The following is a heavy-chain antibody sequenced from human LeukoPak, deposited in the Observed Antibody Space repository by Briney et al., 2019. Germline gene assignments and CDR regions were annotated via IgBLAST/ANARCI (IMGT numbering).Heavy chain of an antibody. D-gene: IGHD1-26*01. CDR3: ARHRFTGWVDY. Sequence: PSETLSLTCAVYGGSFSGYYWSWIRQPPGKGLEWIGEINHSGSTNYNPSLKSRVTISVDTSKNQFSLKLSSVTAADTAVYYCARHRFTGWVDYWGQGTLVTVSS. CDR2: INHSGST. V-gene: IGHV4-34*01. CDR1: GGSFSGYY. J-gene: IGHJ4*02.